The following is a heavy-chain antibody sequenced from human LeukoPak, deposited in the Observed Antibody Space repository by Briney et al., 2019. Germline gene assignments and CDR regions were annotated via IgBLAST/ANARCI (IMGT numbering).Heavy chain of an antibody. CDR1: GFTFSTYA. Sequence: GGSLRLSCAASGFTFSTYAMSWVRQAPGKGLAWVSSISDSGGSTYYADSVKGRFTISRDNSKNTLYLQLNSLRAEDTAVYYCVKDQREAYGSGWSRDFDYWGQGTLVTVSS. V-gene: IGHV3-23*01. CDR2: ISDSGGST. D-gene: IGHD6-19*01. CDR3: VKDQREAYGSGWSRDFDY. J-gene: IGHJ4*02.